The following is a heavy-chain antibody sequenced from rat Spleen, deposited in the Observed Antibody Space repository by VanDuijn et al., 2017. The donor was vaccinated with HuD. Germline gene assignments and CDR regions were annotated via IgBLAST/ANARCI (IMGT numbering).Heavy chain of an antibody. CDR1: GFTFSDYY. D-gene: IGHD1-11*01. J-gene: IGHJ2*01. V-gene: IGHV5-29*01. CDR2: ISYDGINT. CDR3: ARRYDFDY. Sequence: EVQLVESDGGLVQPGRSLKLSCAASGFTFSDYYMAWIRQAPSKGLDWVATISYDGINTYYRDSVKGRFTLPRDDANNTLYLQMDSLRSEDTATYYCARRYDFDYWGQGVMVTVSS.